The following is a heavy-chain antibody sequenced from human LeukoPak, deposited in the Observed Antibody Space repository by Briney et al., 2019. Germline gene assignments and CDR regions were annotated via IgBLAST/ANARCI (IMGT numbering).Heavy chain of an antibody. V-gene: IGHV3-64*01. J-gene: IGHJ4*02. CDR1: GFTFSSYA. Sequence: GGSLRLSCAASGFTFSSYAMHWVRQAPGKGLEYVSAISSNGGSTYYANSVKGRFTISRDNSKNTLYLQMNSLRAEDTAVYYCATPRGSGSYLAFDYWGQGTLVTVSS. CDR3: ATPRGSGSYLAFDY. CDR2: ISSNGGST. D-gene: IGHD1-26*01.